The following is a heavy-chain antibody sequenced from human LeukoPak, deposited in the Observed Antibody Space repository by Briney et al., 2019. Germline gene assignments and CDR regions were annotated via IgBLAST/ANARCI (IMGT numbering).Heavy chain of an antibody. V-gene: IGHV4-34*01. CDR2: INHSGST. D-gene: IGHD6-19*01. Sequence: SETLSLTCAVYGGSFSGYYWSWLRQPPGKGREWVGEINHSGSTNYNPSLKSRVTISVDTSKNQFSLKLSSVTAADTAVYYCARAPYSSGWYPYWGQGTLVTVSS. J-gene: IGHJ4*02. CDR1: GGSFSGYY. CDR3: ARAPYSSGWYPY.